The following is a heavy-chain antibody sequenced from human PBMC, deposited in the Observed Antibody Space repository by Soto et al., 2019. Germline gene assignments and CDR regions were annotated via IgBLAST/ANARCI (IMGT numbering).Heavy chain of an antibody. CDR3: ARDLDVPCGGSCYPDFDY. CDR1: GFTFSRYA. Sequence: QPGGSLRLSCAASGFTFSRYAMSWVRQDPGKGLEWVSGIEGGGDGARYANSAKGRFTISRDNSKNTLYLQMNSLRAEDSAVYYCARDLDVPCGGSCYPDFDYWGQGALVTVSS. D-gene: IGHD2-15*01. J-gene: IGHJ4*02. V-gene: IGHV3-23*01. CDR2: IEGGGDGA.